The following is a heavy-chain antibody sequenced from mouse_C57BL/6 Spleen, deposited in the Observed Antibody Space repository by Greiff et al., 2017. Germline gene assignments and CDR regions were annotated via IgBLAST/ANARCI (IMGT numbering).Heavy chain of an antibody. CDR2: IYPGGGDT. CDR1: GYAFSSSW. D-gene: IGHD1-1*01. J-gene: IGHJ1*03. V-gene: IGHV1-82*01. CDR3: ASYGSSLYWYFDV. Sequence: QVQLQQSGPELVKPGASVKISCKASGYAFSSSWMNWVKQRPGKGLEWIGRIYPGGGDTNYNGKFKGKATLTADKSSSTAYMQLSSLTSEDSAVYFCASYGSSLYWYFDVWGTGTTVTVSS.